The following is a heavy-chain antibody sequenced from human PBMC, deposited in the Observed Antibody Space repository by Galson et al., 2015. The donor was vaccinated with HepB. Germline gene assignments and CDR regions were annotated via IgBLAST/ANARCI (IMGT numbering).Heavy chain of an antibody. J-gene: IGHJ4*02. V-gene: IGHV3-48*02. Sequence: SLRLSCAASGFTFSSYPMNWVRQAPGKGLEWISYITSSSNVIYYADSVKGRFTISRDNAKNSVYLQMNSLRDEDTAVYYCARDSSRPYDYEISGYYCGYSDYWGQGTLVTVSS. CDR1: GFTFSSYP. CDR2: ITSSSNVI. CDR3: ARDSSRPYDYEISGYYCGYSDY. D-gene: IGHD3-22*01.